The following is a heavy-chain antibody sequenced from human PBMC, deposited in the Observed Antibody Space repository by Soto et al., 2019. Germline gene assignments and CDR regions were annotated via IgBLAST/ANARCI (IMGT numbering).Heavy chain of an antibody. CDR2: ISYDGSNK. CDR3: ARDGGIRYCSGGSCSPPPGMDV. J-gene: IGHJ6*02. D-gene: IGHD2-15*01. Sequence: GGSLRLSCAASGFTFSSYAMHWVRQAPGKGLEWVAVISYDGSNKYYADSVKGRFTISRDNSKNTLYLQMNSLRAEDTAVYYCARDGGIRYCSGGSCSPPPGMDVWGQGTTVTVSS. V-gene: IGHV3-30-3*01. CDR1: GFTFSSYA.